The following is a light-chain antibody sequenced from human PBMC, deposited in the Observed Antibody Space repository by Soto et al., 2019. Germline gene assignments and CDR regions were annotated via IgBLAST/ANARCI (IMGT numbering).Light chain of an antibody. Sequence: QSALTQPRSVSGSPGQSVTISCTGTSSDVGGYNYVSWYQQHPGKAPKLMIYAVNKRPSGVPDRFSGSKSGNTASLTISGLQADDEADYYCCSSAGNLGVFGSGTKLTVL. V-gene: IGLV2-11*01. CDR1: SSDVGGYNY. CDR2: AVN. J-gene: IGLJ1*01. CDR3: CSSAGNLGV.